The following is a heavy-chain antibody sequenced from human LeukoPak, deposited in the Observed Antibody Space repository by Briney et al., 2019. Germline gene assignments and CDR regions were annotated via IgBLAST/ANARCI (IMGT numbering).Heavy chain of an antibody. D-gene: IGHD2-15*01. CDR2: IIPILGIA. V-gene: IGHV1-69*04. Sequence: ASVKVSCKASGGTFSSYAISWVRQAPGQGLEWMGRIIPILGIANYAQKFQGRVTITADKSTSTAYMELSSLRSEDTAVYYCARGTRGYCSGGSCYATHDAFDIWGQGTMVTVSS. J-gene: IGHJ3*02. CDR1: GGTFSSYA. CDR3: ARGTRGYCSGGSCYATHDAFDI.